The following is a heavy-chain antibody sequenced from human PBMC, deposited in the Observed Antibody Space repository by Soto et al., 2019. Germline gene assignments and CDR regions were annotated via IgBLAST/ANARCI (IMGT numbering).Heavy chain of an antibody. CDR3: AKDNIYGYYYYYGMDV. Sequence: EVQLLESGGGLGQPGGSLRLSCAASGFTFSSYAMSWVRQAPGKGLEWVSAISGSGGSTYYADSVKGRFTISRDNSKNTVYLQMNSLRAEDTAVYYCAKDNIYGYYYYYGMDVWGHGTTVTVSS. J-gene: IGHJ6*02. V-gene: IGHV3-23*01. D-gene: IGHD5-18*01. CDR1: GFTFSSYA. CDR2: ISGSGGST.